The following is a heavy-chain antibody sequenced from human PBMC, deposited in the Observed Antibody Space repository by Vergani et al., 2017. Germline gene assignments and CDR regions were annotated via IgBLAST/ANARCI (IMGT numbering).Heavy chain of an antibody. V-gene: IGHV4-61*02. CDR2: IYTSGSN. CDR1: GGSISSGSYY. J-gene: IGHJ6*03. CDR3: ASVGYCTNGVCYSEDYYYYMDV. Sequence: QVQLQESGPGLVKPSQTLSLTCTVSGGSISSGSYYWSWIRQPAGKGLEWIGRIYTSGSNNYNPSLKSRVPISVDTSKNQFSRKLSSVTAADTAVYYCASVGYCTNGVCYSEDYYYYMDVWGKGTTVTVSS. D-gene: IGHD2-8*01.